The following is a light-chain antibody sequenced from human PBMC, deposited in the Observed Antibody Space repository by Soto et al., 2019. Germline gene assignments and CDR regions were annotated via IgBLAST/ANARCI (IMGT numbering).Light chain of an antibody. CDR2: GAS. J-gene: IGKJ1*01. CDR1: QSVSSN. Sequence: EIVMTQSPATLSVSPGERATLSCRASQSVSSNLAWYQQKPDQAPRLLIYGASTRATGIPARFSGSGSGTEFTLTISSLQSEDFAVYYCQQYNNRPPWTFGQGTKVEIK. CDR3: QQYNNRPPWT. V-gene: IGKV3-15*01.